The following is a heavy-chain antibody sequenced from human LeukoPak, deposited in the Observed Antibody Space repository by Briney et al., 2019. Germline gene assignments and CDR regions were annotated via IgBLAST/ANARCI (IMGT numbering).Heavy chain of an antibody. CDR3: AKEGGYGELSSYFDY. CDR2: ISGSGGST. CDR1: GFTFSSYG. D-gene: IGHD3-16*02. J-gene: IGHJ4*02. Sequence: GGSLRLSCAASGFTFSSYGMSWVRQAPGKGLEWVSAISGSGGSTYYADSVKGRFTISRDNSRNTLYLQMNSLRAEDTAVYYCAKEGGYGELSSYFDYWGQGTLVTVSS. V-gene: IGHV3-23*01.